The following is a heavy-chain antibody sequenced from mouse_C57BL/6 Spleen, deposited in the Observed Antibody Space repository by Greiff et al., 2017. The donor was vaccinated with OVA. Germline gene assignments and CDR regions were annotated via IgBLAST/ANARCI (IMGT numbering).Heavy chain of an antibody. CDR2: IYPGDGDT. CDR1: GYAFSSSW. V-gene: IGHV1-82*01. Sequence: VQLVESGPELVKPGASVKISCKASGYAFSSSWMNWVKQRPGKGLEWIGRIYPGDGDTNYNGKFKGKATLTADKSSSTAYMQLSSLTSEDSAVYFCARSVYGNYAMDYWGQGTSVTVSS. J-gene: IGHJ4*01. D-gene: IGHD2-1*01. CDR3: ARSVYGNYAMDY.